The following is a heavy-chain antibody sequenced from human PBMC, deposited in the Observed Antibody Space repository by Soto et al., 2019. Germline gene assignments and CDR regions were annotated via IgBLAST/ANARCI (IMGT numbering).Heavy chain of an antibody. V-gene: IGHV4-59*01. D-gene: IGHD6-13*01. CDR3: ASSNIAAAGFYYYGMDV. J-gene: IGHJ6*02. CDR2: IYYSGST. Sequence: PSETLSLTCTVSGGSISSYYWNWIRQPPGKGLEWIGYIYYSGSTNYNPSLKSRVTISLDTSKNQFSLKLSSVTAADTAVYYCASSNIAAAGFYYYGMDVWGRGTTVTAP. CDR1: GGSISSYY.